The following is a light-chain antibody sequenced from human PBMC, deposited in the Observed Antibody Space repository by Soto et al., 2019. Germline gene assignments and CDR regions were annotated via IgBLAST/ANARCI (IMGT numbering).Light chain of an antibody. CDR1: QSVPRSY. CDR3: QQYGSSIT. CDR2: GTS. Sequence: IGLKLSPGTLSLSPRERARLSCRASQSVPRSYLAWYQQKPGQAPRLLIYGTSSRATGIPDRFSGSGSGTDFTLTISRLEPEDFAVFYCQQYGSSITFGQVTRLEIK. J-gene: IGKJ5*01. V-gene: IGKV3-20*01.